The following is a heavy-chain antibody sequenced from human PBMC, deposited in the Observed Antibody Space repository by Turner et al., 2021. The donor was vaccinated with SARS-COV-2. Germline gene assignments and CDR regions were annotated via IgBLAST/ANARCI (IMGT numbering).Heavy chain of an antibody. D-gene: IGHD3-10*01. CDR3: ARLYAYGSKYYFDF. J-gene: IGHJ4*02. CDR2: VSYTGIA. Sequence: QVQLQESGPRLVNPSETLSLTCTVSIGSISPFYWSWIRKPPGAGLQWTGHVSYTGIAHYNPSRQSRLAISLDTSNHQFSLRLNSVTSADTAVYDCARLYAYGSKYYFDFWGRGTLVTVSS. CDR1: IGSISPFY. V-gene: IGHV4-59*08.